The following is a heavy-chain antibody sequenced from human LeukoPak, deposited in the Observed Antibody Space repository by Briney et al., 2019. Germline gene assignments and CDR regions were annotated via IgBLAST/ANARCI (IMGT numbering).Heavy chain of an antibody. V-gene: IGHV1-18*01. CDR1: GYTFTSYG. Sequence: ASVKVSCKASGYTFTSYGISWVRQAPGQGLEWMGWISAYNGNTNYAQKLQGRVTMTTDTSTSTAYMELRSLRSDDTAVYYCARGGQVYYDSSGQIFDYWGQGTLVTVSS. D-gene: IGHD3-22*01. CDR3: ARGGQVYYDSSGQIFDY. J-gene: IGHJ4*02. CDR2: ISAYNGNT.